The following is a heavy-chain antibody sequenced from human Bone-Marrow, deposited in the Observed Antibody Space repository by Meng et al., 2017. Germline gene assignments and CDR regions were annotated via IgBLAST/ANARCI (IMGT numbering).Heavy chain of an antibody. J-gene: IGHJ6*02. Sequence: GSLRLSCAVYGGSFSGYYWSWIRQLPGKGLEWIGEINHSGSTNYNPSLKSRVTISVDTSKNQFSLKLSSVTAADTAVYYCARRAFGMDVWGQGTTVTVSS. CDR2: INHSGST. V-gene: IGHV4-34*01. CDR1: GGSFSGYY. CDR3: ARRAFGMDV. D-gene: IGHD3-3*02.